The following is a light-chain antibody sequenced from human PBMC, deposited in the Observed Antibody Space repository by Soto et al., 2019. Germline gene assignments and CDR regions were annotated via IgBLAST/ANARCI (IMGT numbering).Light chain of an antibody. Sequence: QSALTQPPSASGSPGQSVAISCTGTSSDVGGYNYVSWYQQHPGKAPKLMIYEVNKRPSGVPDRFSGSKSGNTASLTISGLQPEDEADYYCSSFTSRSTFNYVFGTGTKLTVL. CDR1: SSDVGGYNY. V-gene: IGLV2-8*01. J-gene: IGLJ1*01. CDR2: EVN. CDR3: SSFTSRSTFNYV.